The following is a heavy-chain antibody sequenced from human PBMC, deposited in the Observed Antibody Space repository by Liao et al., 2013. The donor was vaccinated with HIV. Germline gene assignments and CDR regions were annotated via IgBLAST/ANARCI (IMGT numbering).Heavy chain of an antibody. CDR2: MNRSGST. D-gene: IGHD2-2*01. Sequence: QVQLQQWGAGLLKPSETLSLTCGVSTGTFSGYSWNWIRQSPGKGLEWIGEMNRSGSTNYNPSLKSRVTISADTSKNQFSLKLNSVTAADTAVYYCARVVIEPTAGAILYWFDPWGQGTQVTVSS. CDR3: ARVVIEPTAGAILYWFDP. V-gene: IGHV4-34*02. J-gene: IGHJ5*02. CDR1: TGTFSGYS.